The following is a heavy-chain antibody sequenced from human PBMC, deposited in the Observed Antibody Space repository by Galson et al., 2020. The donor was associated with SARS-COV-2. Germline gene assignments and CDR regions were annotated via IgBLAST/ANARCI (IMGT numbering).Heavy chain of an antibody. D-gene: IGHD1-1*01. V-gene: IGHV3-33*01. CDR1: GFTFSSYG. Sequence: GGSLRLSCAASGFTFSSYGMHWVRQAPGKGLEWVAVIWYDGSNKYYADSVKGRFTISRDNSKNTLYLQMNSLRAEDTAVYYCARDLRWNDGEDYWGQGTLVTVSS. CDR3: ARDLRWNDGEDY. CDR2: IWYDGSNK. J-gene: IGHJ4*02.